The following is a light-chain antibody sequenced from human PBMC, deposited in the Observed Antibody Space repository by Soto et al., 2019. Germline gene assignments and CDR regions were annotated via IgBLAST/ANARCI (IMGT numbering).Light chain of an antibody. CDR1: QSVSRN. CDR2: GAS. J-gene: IGKJ1*01. V-gene: IGKV3-15*01. CDR3: QQYNDWPKT. Sequence: EIVMTQSPATLSVSPGERATLSCRASQSVSRNLAWYQQKPGQAPRLLSYGASTRATGIPARFSGSGSVTEFTLTISSLQSEDFGVYYCQQYNDWPKTFGQGTKVDVK.